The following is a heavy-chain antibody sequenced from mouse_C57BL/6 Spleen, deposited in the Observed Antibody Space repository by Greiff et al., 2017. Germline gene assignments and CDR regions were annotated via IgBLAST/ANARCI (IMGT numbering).Heavy chain of an antibody. CDR2: IYPGSGST. CDR1: GYTFTSYW. CDR3: ARREDYDGYYYAMDY. J-gene: IGHJ4*01. D-gene: IGHD1-2*01. Sequence: VQLQQPGAELVKPGASVKMSCKASGYTFTSYWITWVKQRPGQGLEWIGDIYPGSGSTNYNEKFKSKATLTVDTSSSTAYMQLSSLTSEDSAVYYCARREDYDGYYYAMDYWGQGTSVTVSS. V-gene: IGHV1-55*01.